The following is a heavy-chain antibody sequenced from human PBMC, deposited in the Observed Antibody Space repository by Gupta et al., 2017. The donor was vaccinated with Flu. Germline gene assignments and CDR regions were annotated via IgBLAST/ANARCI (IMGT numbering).Heavy chain of an antibody. V-gene: IGHV4-31*03. J-gene: IGHJ4*02. Sequence: QVQLQESGPGLVRPAETLSLTCTVSGGSISSGDYYWSWLRHQPGKGLEWVGYLLYGESTFYNPSLMSRATISVDTSKNQFSLRLTSVTAADTAVYYCARDGRESHSCSGGSCHSDVILWGRGTLVTVSS. CDR2: LLYGEST. CDR1: GGSISSGDYY. D-gene: IGHD2-15*01. CDR3: ARDGRESHSCSGGSCHSDVIL.